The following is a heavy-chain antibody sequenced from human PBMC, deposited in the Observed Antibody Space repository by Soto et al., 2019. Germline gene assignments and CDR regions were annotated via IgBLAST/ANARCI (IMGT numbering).Heavy chain of an antibody. Sequence: GGSLRLSCAASGFTFSSYAMHWVRQAPGKGLEWVASITRDGYNKYYADSVKGRFTISRDNSKNTLSLQMTALRVEDSSVYYCTKSSGGSSSVGMDYWGPGTLVTVS. J-gene: IGHJ4*02. D-gene: IGHD6-6*01. CDR3: TKSSGGSSSVGMDY. V-gene: IGHV3-30*04. CDR2: ITRDGYNK. CDR1: GFTFSSYA.